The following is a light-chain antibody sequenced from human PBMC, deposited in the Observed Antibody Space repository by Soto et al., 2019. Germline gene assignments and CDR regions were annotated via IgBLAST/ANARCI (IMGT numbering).Light chain of an antibody. CDR2: AAS. Sequence: QSALTQSASVSGSPGQSITISCTGTSSDIGGYKYVSWHQQHTDKAPKLMIFAASNRPSGVSNRFSGSESGNTAYLTLSELLTEDEDEESYSSYTTSSNVSFGGGTKFTGL. V-gene: IGLV2-14*01. J-gene: IGLJ2*01. CDR3: SSYTTSSNVS. CDR1: SSDIGGYKY.